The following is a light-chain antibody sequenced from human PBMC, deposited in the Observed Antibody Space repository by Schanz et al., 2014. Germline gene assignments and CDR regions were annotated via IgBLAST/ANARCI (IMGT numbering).Light chain of an antibody. V-gene: IGKV1-39*01. CDR1: QSVSGS. Sequence: DIQMTQSPSSLSASVGDRVTITCRASQSVSGSLNWYQQKAGKAPKLLISAASSLRSGVPSRFSGSGSGTEFTLTINSLQPEDFATYYCQQTYSTHLNFGGGTKVEIQ. CDR3: QQTYSTHLN. J-gene: IGKJ4*01. CDR2: AAS.